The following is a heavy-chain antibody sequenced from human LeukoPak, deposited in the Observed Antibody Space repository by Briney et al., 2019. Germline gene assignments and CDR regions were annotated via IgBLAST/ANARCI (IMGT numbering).Heavy chain of an antibody. D-gene: IGHD2-15*01. J-gene: IGHJ4*02. CDR2: INQDGREK. V-gene: IGHV3-7*01. Sequence: GGSLRLFCAASGFTFSSYWMSWVRQAPGKGLEWVANINQDGREKYYADSVNGRLTISRDNAKNSLYLKMSSVRAEDTALYYCASRSSVAASGPGWGQGTLVNVSS. CDR1: GFTFSSYW. CDR3: ASRSSVAASGPG.